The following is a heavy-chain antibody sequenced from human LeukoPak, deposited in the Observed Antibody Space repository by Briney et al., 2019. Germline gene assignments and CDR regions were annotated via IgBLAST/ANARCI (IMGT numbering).Heavy chain of an antibody. CDR2: IYYSGST. CDR3: ARNGFQPNWFDP. Sequence: PSETLSLTCTVSGGSISSYYWSWIRQPPGKGLEWIGYIYYSGSTNYNPSLKSRVTISVDASKNQFSLKLSSVTAADTAVYYCARNGFQPNWFDPWGQGTLVTVSS. D-gene: IGHD2-2*01. J-gene: IGHJ5*02. CDR1: GGSISSYY. V-gene: IGHV4-59*08.